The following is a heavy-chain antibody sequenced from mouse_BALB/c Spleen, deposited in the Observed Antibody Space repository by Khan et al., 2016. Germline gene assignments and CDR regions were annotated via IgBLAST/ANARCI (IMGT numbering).Heavy chain of an antibody. V-gene: IGHV1-5*01. Sequence: VQLKQSGTVLARPGASVKMSCKAAGYTFTSYWMHWVKQRPGQGLEWIGAIYPGNSDTSYNQKFKGKAKLTAVTSTSTAYMELSSLTNEDSAVYYYIRWGGNYPPYAMDYWGQGTSVTVSS. J-gene: IGHJ4*01. CDR3: IRWGGNYPPYAMDY. D-gene: IGHD2-1*01. CDR1: GYTFTSYW. CDR2: IYPGNSDT.